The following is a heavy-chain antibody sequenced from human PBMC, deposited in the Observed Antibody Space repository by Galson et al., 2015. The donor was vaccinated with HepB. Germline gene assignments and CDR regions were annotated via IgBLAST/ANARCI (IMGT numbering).Heavy chain of an antibody. CDR3: AKPYYGSGSYPGGHFDY. CDR2: ISGSGGST. CDR1: GFTFSSYA. Sequence: SLRLSCAASGFTFSSYAMSWVRQAPGKGLEWVSAISGSGGSTYYADSVKGRFTISRDNSKNTLYLQMNSLRAEDTAVYYCAKPYYGSGSYPGGHFDYWGQGTLVTVSS. J-gene: IGHJ4*02. D-gene: IGHD3-10*01. V-gene: IGHV3-23*01.